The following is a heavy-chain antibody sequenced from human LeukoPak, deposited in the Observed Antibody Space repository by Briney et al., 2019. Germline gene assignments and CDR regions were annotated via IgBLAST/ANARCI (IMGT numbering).Heavy chain of an antibody. J-gene: IGHJ6*03. D-gene: IGHD5-18*01. CDR2: IYYSGST. CDR1: GGSISSSSYY. Sequence: PSETLSLTCTVSGGSISSSSYYWGWIRQPPGKGLEWIGSIYYSGSTYYNPSLKSRVTIPVDTSKNQFSLKLSSVTAADTAVYYCARHGAAMAYDYMDVWGKGTTVTVSS. CDR3: ARHGAAMAYDYMDV. V-gene: IGHV4-39*01.